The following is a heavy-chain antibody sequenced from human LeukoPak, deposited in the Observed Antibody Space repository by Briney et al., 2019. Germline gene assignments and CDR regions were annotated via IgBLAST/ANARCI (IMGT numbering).Heavy chain of an antibody. J-gene: IGHJ4*02. CDR1: GGSISSYY. Sequence: PSETLSLTCTVSGGSISSYYWSWIRQPPGKGLEWIGYIYYSGSTYYNPSLKSRVTISVDTSKNQFSLKLTSVTAADTAVYYCARGHYYDSSGYYLPFEYWGQGTLVTVSS. V-gene: IGHV4-59*04. D-gene: IGHD3-22*01. CDR2: IYYSGST. CDR3: ARGHYYDSSGYYLPFEY.